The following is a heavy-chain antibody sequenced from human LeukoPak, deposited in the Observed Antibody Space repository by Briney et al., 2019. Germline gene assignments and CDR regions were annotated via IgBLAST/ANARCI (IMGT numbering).Heavy chain of an antibody. CDR1: GGSISSYY. CDR2: IYYIGIT. Sequence: PSETLSLTCTVSGGSISSYYWSWIRQPPGKGLEWIGYIYYIGITNYSPSLKSRVTISLDTSKNQFSLKLSSVTAANTALYYCATDISSAGTDYFDYWGQGTLVTVSS. J-gene: IGHJ4*02. D-gene: IGHD6-13*01. CDR3: ATDISSAGTDYFDY. V-gene: IGHV4-59*01.